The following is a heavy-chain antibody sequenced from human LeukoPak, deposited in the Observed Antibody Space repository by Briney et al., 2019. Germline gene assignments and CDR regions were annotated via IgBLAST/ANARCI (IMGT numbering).Heavy chain of an antibody. D-gene: IGHD1-14*01. CDR1: GLTLSPYW. Sequence: GGSLRLSCAASGLTLSPYWMHWVRHAPGKGLVWVSHISTDGTATTYADSVKGRFTISRDNAKSTLYLQMNSLRAEDTAVYYCVRDSNLSFDYWGQGSLVTVSS. V-gene: IGHV3-74*01. CDR2: ISTDGTAT. J-gene: IGHJ4*02. CDR3: VRDSNLSFDY.